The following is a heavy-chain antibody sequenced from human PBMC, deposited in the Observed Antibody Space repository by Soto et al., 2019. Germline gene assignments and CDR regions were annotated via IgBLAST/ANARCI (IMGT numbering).Heavy chain of an antibody. V-gene: IGHV1-2*02. CDR1: GYTLIDYY. Sequence: GASVKVSCKASGYTLIDYYLHWVRQAPGQGLEWIGCINPKNGDARYAENFRGRVTLTRDTSIDTVYMELSRARSDDTAVYFCARSSGSYSYYSMDVWGQGTTVTVSS. J-gene: IGHJ6*02. CDR3: ARSSGSYSYYSMDV. CDR2: INPKNGDA. D-gene: IGHD1-26*01.